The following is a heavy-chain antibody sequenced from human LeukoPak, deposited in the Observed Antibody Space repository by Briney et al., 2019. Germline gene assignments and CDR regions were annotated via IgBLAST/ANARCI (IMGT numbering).Heavy chain of an antibody. D-gene: IGHD1-1*01. V-gene: IGHV3-33*01. Sequence: PGGSLRLSCAASGFTFSSYGMHWGRKAPGKGLEWVAVIWYDGSNKYYADSVKGRFTISRDNSKNPLYLQMNSLRAEDTAVYYCARDGNWNDVGFFDYWGQGTLVSASS. CDR3: ARDGNWNDVGFFDY. CDR2: IWYDGSNK. CDR1: GFTFSSYG. J-gene: IGHJ4*01.